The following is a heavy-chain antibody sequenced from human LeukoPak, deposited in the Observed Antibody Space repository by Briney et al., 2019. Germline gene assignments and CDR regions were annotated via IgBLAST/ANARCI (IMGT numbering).Heavy chain of an antibody. CDR2: IYYSGSA. J-gene: IGHJ4*02. CDR3: ARVNYGSATKEDY. D-gene: IGHD3-10*01. CDR1: GVSISSGGYY. V-gene: IGHV4-31*03. Sequence: QPSETLSLTCTVSGVSISSGGYYWSWLRQHPGKGLEWIGYIYYSGSAYYNPSLESRVTISVDTSENQFSLKLSSVTAADTAVYYCARVNYGSATKEDYWGQGTLVTVSS.